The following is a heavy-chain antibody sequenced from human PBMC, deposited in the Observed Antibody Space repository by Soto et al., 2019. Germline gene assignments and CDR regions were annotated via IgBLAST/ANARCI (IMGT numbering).Heavy chain of an antibody. Sequence: GGSLRLSCAASGFTFNNYWMHSVRQAPGKGLVWVLRINSDGSSTSYADSVKGRFTISRDNAKNTLYLQMNSLRAEDTAVYYCASSLLTPFDYWGQGTLVTVSS. CDR2: INSDGSST. D-gene: IGHD7-27*01. J-gene: IGHJ4*02. CDR1: GFTFNNYW. CDR3: ASSLLTPFDY. V-gene: IGHV3-74*01.